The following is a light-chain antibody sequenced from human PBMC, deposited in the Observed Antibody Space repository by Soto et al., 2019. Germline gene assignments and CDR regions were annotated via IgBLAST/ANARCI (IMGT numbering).Light chain of an antibody. J-gene: IGLJ1*01. CDR3: SSHTTSSTRV. V-gene: IGLV2-14*01. CDR1: SSDVGGYNY. Sequence: QSALTQPASVSGSPGQSITISCTGTSSDVGGYNYVSWYQQHPGKAPKLMIFDVSDRPSGVSNRFSGSKSGNTASLTISGLQADDEADYYCSSHTTSSTRVFGTGTKVTV. CDR2: DVS.